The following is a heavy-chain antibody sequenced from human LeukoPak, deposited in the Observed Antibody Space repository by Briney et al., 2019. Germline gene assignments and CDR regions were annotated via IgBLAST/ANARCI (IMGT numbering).Heavy chain of an antibody. D-gene: IGHD6-6*01. J-gene: IGHJ4*02. CDR1: GYTLTELS. CDR3: ARDGTIAARPSFFDY. CDR2: FDPEDGET. Sequence: ASVKVSCKVSGYTLTELSMHWVRQAPGKGLEWMGGFDPEDGETIYAQKFQGRVTMTTDTSTSTAYMELRSLRSDDTAVYYCARDGTIAARPSFFDYWGQGTLVTVSS. V-gene: IGHV1-24*01.